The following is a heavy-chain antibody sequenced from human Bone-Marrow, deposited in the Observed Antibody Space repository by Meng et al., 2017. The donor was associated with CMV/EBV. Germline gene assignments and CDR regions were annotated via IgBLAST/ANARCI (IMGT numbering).Heavy chain of an antibody. V-gene: IGHV3-21*01. CDR1: GFTFSSYS. CDR3: ARDRYYYGSGILWP. J-gene: IGHJ5*02. Sequence: GESLKISCAASGFTFSSYSMNWVRQAPGKGLEWVSSISSSSSYIYYADSVKGRFTISRDNAKNSLYLQMNSLRAEDTAVYYCARDRYYYGSGILWPWGQGTLVTVSS. D-gene: IGHD3-10*01. CDR2: ISSSSSYI.